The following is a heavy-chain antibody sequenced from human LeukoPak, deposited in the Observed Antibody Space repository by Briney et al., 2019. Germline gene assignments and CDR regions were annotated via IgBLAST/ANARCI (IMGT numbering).Heavy chain of an antibody. CDR2: IYHSGST. J-gene: IGHJ5*02. Sequence: PSETLSLTCAVSGGSISSGGYSWSWIRQPPGKGLEWIGYIYHSGSTYYNPSLKSRVTISVDRSKNQFSLKLSSVTAADTAVYYCASHASDCSSAGCYAFWFDPWGQGTLVTVSS. CDR1: GGSISSGGYS. CDR3: ASHASDCSSAGCYAFWFDP. D-gene: IGHD2-2*01. V-gene: IGHV4-30-2*01.